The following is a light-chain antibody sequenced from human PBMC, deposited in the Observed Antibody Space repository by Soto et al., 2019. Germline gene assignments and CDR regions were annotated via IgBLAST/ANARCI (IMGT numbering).Light chain of an antibody. Sequence: EMVLTQSQGTLSLSPGDTVALSCRASQSVHSNYFAWYQQKPGPNPKLLIFGATSRSTGVPDTFRISESGTHYTLIISKLEREVFAVYFWHQYAGSPRFGQVTRVHMK. CDR3: HQYAGSPR. V-gene: IGKV3-20*01. J-gene: IGKJ5*01. CDR2: GAT. CDR1: QSVHSNY.